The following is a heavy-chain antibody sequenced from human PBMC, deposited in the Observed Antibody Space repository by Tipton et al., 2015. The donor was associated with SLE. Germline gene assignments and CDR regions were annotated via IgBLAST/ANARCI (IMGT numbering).Heavy chain of an antibody. Sequence: SLRLSCAASGFTFSTYVMHWVRQAPGKGLGGGAFISYDGSNKYYADSVKGRFTISRDNSKNTLYLQMNSLRDEDTAVYYCARDVGGYNTGWFPYYFDYWGQGTLVTVSS. D-gene: IGHD2-8*02. CDR3: ARDVGGYNTGWFPYYFDY. V-gene: IGHV3-30*04. J-gene: IGHJ4*02. CDR1: GFTFSTYV. CDR2: ISYDGSNK.